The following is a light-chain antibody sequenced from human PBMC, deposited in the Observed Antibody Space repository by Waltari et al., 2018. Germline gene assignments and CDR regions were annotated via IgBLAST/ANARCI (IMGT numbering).Light chain of an antibody. CDR3: MQGTHWRT. CDR2: KVS. CDR1: RRLVHSDGNPY. J-gene: IGKJ1*01. V-gene: IGKV2-30*02. Sequence: DVVMTQYLLSLPVTLGQQASTHCKSSRRLVHSDGNPYSNWFQQRPGQSPRRLIYKVSHREAGVPDRFSGSGAGTDFTLKISRVEAEDVGVYYCMQGTHWRTFGQGTKVEIK.